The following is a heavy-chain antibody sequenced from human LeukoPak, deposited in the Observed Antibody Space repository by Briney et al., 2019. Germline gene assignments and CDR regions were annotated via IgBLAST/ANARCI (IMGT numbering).Heavy chain of an antibody. CDR1: GGSFSGYY. Sequence: SETLSLTCAVYGGSFSGYYWSWIRQPPGKGLEWIGEINHSGSTNYNPSLKSRVTISVDTSKNQFSLKLSSVTAADTAVYYCAGVGGGVYESRAFDIWGKGKMVTVSS. D-gene: IGHD5/OR15-5a*01. CDR2: INHSGST. V-gene: IGHV4-34*01. J-gene: IGHJ3*02. CDR3: AGVGGGVYESRAFDI.